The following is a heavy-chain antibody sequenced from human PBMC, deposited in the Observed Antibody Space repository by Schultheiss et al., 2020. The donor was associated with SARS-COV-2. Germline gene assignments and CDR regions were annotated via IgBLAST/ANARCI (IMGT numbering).Heavy chain of an antibody. CDR2: ISSSGSTI. D-gene: IGHD2-15*01. CDR3: AKDSGPTLGYCSGGSCYTGSFAFDL. V-gene: IGHV3-11*01. Sequence: GGSLRLSCAASGFTFSNAWMSWVRQAPGKGLEWVSYISSSGSTIYYADSVKGRFTISRDNAKNSLYLQMNSLRAEDTALYYCAKDSGPTLGYCSGGSCYTGSFAFDLWGQGTMVTVSS. CDR1: GFTFSNAW. J-gene: IGHJ3*01.